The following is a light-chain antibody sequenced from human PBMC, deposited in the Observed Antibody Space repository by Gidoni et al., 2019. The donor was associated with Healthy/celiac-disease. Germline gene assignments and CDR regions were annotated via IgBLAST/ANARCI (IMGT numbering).Light chain of an antibody. CDR1: QSVSSY. CDR3: QQRSNWPLT. Sequence: EIVLTQSPATLSLSPGERATLSCRASQSVSSYLAWYQQKPGQDPRLLIYDASNRATGIPARFSGRGSGTDFTLTISSLEPEDFAVYYCQQRSNWPLTFGGGTKVEIK. CDR2: DAS. J-gene: IGKJ4*01. V-gene: IGKV3-11*01.